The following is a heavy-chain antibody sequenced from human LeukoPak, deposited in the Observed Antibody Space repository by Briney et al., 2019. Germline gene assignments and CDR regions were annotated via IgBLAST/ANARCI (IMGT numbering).Heavy chain of an antibody. CDR3: ARHDSGHCSGGSCSHYGMDV. CDR1: GGSISSYY. D-gene: IGHD2-15*01. CDR2: IYTSGST. Sequence: TSETLSLTCTVSGGSISSYYWSWIRQPAGKGLEWIGRIYTSGSTNYNPSLKSRVTISVDTSKNQFSLKLSSVTAADTAVYYCARHDSGHCSGGSCSHYGMDVWGQGTTVTVSS. J-gene: IGHJ6*02. V-gene: IGHV4-4*07.